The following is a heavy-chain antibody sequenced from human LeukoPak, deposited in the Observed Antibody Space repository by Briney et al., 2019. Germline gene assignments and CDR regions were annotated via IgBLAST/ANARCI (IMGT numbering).Heavy chain of an antibody. CDR1: GYTFTSYD. CDR3: ARVDSGSYFRSGFDY. J-gene: IGHJ4*02. D-gene: IGHD1-26*01. Sequence: ASVKVSCKASGYTFTSYDINWVRQATGQGLEWMGWMNPNSGNTGYAQKYQGRVTMTRNTSISTAYMELSSLRSEDTAVYYCARVDSGSYFRSGFDYWGQGTLVTVSS. CDR2: MNPNSGNT. V-gene: IGHV1-8*01.